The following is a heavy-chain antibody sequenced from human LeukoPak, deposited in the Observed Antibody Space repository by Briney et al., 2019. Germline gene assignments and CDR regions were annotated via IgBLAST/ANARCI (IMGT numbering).Heavy chain of an antibody. CDR2: INHSGDT. Sequence: SETLSLTCAVHGGSFRAYFWSWIRQSPGKGLEWIGEINHSGDTNYNPSLKNRVTISSDTSKDQFPLKLSSVTAADTAIYYCAREANSYDSGTYAWFDYWGQGTLVTVSS. J-gene: IGHJ4*02. V-gene: IGHV4-34*01. D-gene: IGHD3-10*01. CDR1: GGSFRAYF. CDR3: AREANSYDSGTYAWFDY.